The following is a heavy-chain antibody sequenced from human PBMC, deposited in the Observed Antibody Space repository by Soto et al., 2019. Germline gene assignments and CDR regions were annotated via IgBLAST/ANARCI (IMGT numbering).Heavy chain of an antibody. J-gene: IGHJ4*02. CDR2: IYSTENT. V-gene: IGHV4-39*07. Sequence: SETLSLTCTVSGGSVSSNRYSWGWIRQSPGKGLEWIGTIYSTENTYYNPSLLSRVTISVDTSKNQFSLKLSSVTAADTAVYFLAIGNGVPNCIVVWGQGIFGAVSS. D-gene: IGHD1-1*01. CDR3: AIGNGVPNCIVV. CDR1: GGSVSSNRYS.